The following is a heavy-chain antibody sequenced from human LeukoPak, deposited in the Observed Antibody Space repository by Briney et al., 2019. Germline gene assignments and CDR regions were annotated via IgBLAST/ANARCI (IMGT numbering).Heavy chain of an antibody. D-gene: IGHD3-22*01. Sequence: ASVKVSCKASGYTFITYTMHWVRQAPGQGLEWVGWINTNTGNPTYAQGFTGRFVFSLDTSVSTAYLQISSLKAEDTAVYYCARGNYDSSGYQTRWGQGTLVTVSS. J-gene: IGHJ4*02. CDR2: INTNTGNP. CDR1: GYTFITYT. CDR3: ARGNYDSSGYQTR. V-gene: IGHV7-4-1*02.